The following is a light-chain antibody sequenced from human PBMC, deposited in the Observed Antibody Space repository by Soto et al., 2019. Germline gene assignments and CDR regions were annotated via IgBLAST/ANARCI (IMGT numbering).Light chain of an antibody. CDR3: QQYNSFSGT. V-gene: IGKV1-5*01. J-gene: IGKJ4*01. Sequence: IQMTQSPSALSASVGDRVTITCRASQYTSNWVAWYQQKPGKAPKLLLYDASTLESGVPSRFTGSASDKEFTLTISSLQPDDFATYYCQQYNSFSGTFGGGTKVEI. CDR1: QYTSNW. CDR2: DAS.